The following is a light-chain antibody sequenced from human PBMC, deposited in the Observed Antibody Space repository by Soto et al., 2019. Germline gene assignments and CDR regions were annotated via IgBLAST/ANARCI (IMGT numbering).Light chain of an antibody. CDR1: SSDVGGYNY. J-gene: IGLJ2*01. Sequence: QSALTQPPSASGSPGQSGTISCTGTSSDVGGYNYVSWYQQHPGKAPKLIISEVTKRPSGVPDRVSGSKSGNTASLTVSELQADDEADYYCSSYAGSNNLFGGGTKLTVL. V-gene: IGLV2-8*01. CDR2: EVT. CDR3: SSYAGSNNL.